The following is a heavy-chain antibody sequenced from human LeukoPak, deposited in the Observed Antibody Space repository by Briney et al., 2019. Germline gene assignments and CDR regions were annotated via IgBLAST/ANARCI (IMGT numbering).Heavy chain of an antibody. V-gene: IGHV3-66*01. CDR3: ARKNYYDSSGYHGYFQH. Sequence: GGSLRLSCAASGFTFSDYYMSWIRQAPGKGLEWVSVIYSGGSTYYADSVKGRFTISRDNSKNTLYLQMNSLRAEDTAVYYCARKNYYDSSGYHGYFQHWGQGTLVTVSS. D-gene: IGHD3-22*01. CDR2: IYSGGST. CDR1: GFTFSDYY. J-gene: IGHJ1*01.